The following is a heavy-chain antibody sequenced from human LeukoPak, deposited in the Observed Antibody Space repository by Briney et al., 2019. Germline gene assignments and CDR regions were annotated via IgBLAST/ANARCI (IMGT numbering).Heavy chain of an antibody. CDR1: GGSISSSSYY. J-gene: IGHJ3*02. V-gene: IGHV4-39*01. CDR2: IYYSGST. CDR3: ARRRVVVASTDGASGAFDI. D-gene: IGHD2-15*01. Sequence: SETLSLTCTVSGGSISSSSYYWGWIRQPPGKGLEWIGSIYYSGSTYYNPSLKSRVTISVDTSKSQFSLKLSSVTAADTAVYFCARRRVVVASTDGASGAFDIWGQGTMVTVSS.